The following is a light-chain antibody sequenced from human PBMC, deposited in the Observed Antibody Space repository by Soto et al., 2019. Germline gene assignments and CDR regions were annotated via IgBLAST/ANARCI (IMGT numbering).Light chain of an antibody. CDR2: DVS. J-gene: IGLJ1*01. V-gene: IGLV2-14*01. CDR3: TSYTCSSIPYV. CDR1: SSDVGGYNY. Sequence: QSALTQPASVSGSPGQSITISCTGTSSDVGGYNYVSWYQQHAGKAPKLMIYDVSNRPSGVSNRFSGSKSGNTASLTISGLQAEDEADYYCTSYTCSSIPYVFGPGTKVTVL.